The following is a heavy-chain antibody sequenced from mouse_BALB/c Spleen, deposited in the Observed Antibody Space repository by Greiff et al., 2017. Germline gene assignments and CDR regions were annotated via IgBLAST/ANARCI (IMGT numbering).Heavy chain of an antibody. D-gene: IGHD2-1*01. V-gene: IGHV5-17*02. CDR2: ISSGSSTI. CDR3: ARSGYGNYVAY. CDR1: GFTFSSFG. Sequence: EVQLVESGGGLVQPGGSRKLSCAASGFTFSSFGMHWVRQAPEKGLEWVAYISSGSSTIYYADTVKGRFTISRDNPKNTLFLQMTSLRSEDTAMYYCARSGYGNYVAYWGQGTLVTVSA. J-gene: IGHJ3*01.